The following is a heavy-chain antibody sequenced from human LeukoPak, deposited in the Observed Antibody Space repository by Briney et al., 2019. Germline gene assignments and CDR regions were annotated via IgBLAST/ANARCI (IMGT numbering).Heavy chain of an antibody. Sequence: GASVKVSCTASGYTFTSYYMHWVRQAPGQGLEWMGIINPSGGSTSYAQKFQGRVTMTRDTSTSTVYMELSSLRSEDTAVYYCARDSGNYHYDMDVWGQGTTVIVSS. D-gene: IGHD3-10*01. CDR1: GYTFTSYY. CDR3: ARDSGNYHYDMDV. V-gene: IGHV1-46*01. J-gene: IGHJ6*02. CDR2: INPSGGST.